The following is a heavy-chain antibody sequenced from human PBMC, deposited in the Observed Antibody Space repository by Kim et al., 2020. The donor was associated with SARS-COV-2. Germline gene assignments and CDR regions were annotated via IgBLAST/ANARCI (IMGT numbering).Heavy chain of an antibody. CDR2: INHSGST. D-gene: IGHD6-13*01. Sequence: SETLSLTRAVYGGSFSGYYWSWIRQPPGKGLEWIGEINHSGSTNYNPSLKSRVTISVDTSKNQFSLKLSSVTAADTAVYYCARGLNRPYSSSWYDTSGWFDPWGQGTLVTVSS. V-gene: IGHV4-34*01. J-gene: IGHJ5*02. CDR1: GGSFSGYY. CDR3: ARGLNRPYSSSWYDTSGWFDP.